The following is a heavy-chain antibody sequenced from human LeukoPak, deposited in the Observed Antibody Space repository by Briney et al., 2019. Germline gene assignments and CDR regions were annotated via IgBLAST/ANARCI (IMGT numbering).Heavy chain of an antibody. CDR2: IIPIFGTA. J-gene: IGHJ4*02. CDR3: ARAPGYSSGWYLG. Sequence: SVKVSCKASGGTFSSYAISWVRQAPGQGLEWMGGIIPIFGTANYAQKFQGRVTITADESTSTAYMELSSLRSEDTAVYYCARAPGYSSGWYLGWGQGTLVIVSS. V-gene: IGHV1-69*13. CDR1: GGTFSSYA. D-gene: IGHD6-19*01.